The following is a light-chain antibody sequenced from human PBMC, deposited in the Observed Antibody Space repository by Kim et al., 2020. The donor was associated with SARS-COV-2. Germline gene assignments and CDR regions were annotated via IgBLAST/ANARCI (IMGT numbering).Light chain of an antibody. CDR3: QQYGSSPRT. J-gene: IGKJ1*01. V-gene: IGKV3-20*01. CDR2: GAS. Sequence: SPGERATRSCRASQSVSSIYFAWYQQKPGQAPRLLIYGASSRATGIPDRFSGSGSGTDFTLTISRLEPEDFAVYYCQQYGSSPRTFGQGTKVDIK. CDR1: QSVSSIY.